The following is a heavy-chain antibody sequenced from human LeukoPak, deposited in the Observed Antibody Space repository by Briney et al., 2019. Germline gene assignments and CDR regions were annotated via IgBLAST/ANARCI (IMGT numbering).Heavy chain of an antibody. D-gene: IGHD3-10*01. CDR3: ARRPNLTFYYGSGSYTACAFDI. Sequence: SETLSLTCTVSGGSISSYYWSWIRQPPGKGLEWIGYIYYSGSTNYNPSLKSRVTISVDTSKNQFSLKLSSVTAADTAVYYCARRPNLTFYYGSGSYTACAFDIWGQGTMVTVSS. V-gene: IGHV4-59*08. J-gene: IGHJ3*02. CDR1: GGSISSYY. CDR2: IYYSGST.